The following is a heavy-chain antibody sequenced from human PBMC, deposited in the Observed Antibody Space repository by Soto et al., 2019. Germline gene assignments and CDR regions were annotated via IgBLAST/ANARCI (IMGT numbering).Heavy chain of an antibody. Sequence: PSETLSLTCNVSGDSISSGDYSYNWIRQPPGGGLEWIGHIYSNGITYYNPSLRRRVTISVENSKNQFSLKVRSLTAADMAVYYCARGPPPSSYHSPDTLPPAIWGQGTRVTVS. CDR3: ARGPPPSSYHSPDTLPPAI. CDR2: IYSNGIT. D-gene: IGHD2-15*01. V-gene: IGHV4-30-4*08. J-gene: IGHJ6*02. CDR1: GDSISSGDYS.